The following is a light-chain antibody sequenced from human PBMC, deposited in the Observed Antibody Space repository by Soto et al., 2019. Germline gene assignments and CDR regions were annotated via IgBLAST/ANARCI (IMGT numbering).Light chain of an antibody. CDR2: DVS. CDR3: SSFTSSNTLV. Sequence: QSVLTQPASVSGSPGQSITISCTGTSNDVGGYNYVSWYQQHPGKAPKLLIHDVSNRPSGVSNRFSGSKSDNTASLTISGLQAEDEADYFCSSFTSSNTLVFGSGTKLTVL. CDR1: SNDVGGYNY. J-gene: IGLJ1*01. V-gene: IGLV2-14*01.